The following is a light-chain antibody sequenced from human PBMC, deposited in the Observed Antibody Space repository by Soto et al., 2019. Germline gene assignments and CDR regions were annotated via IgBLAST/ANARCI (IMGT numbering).Light chain of an antibody. V-gene: IGLV2-8*01. CDR3: SSHAGSKRV. CDR2: EVS. CDR1: SSDVGGYNY. J-gene: IGLJ1*01. Sequence: QSALTQPPSASGSPGQSVTISCTGTSSDVGGYNYVSWYQQHPGKAPKLMIYEVSKRPSGVPDRFSGSKSGNTDSLTVSGLQAEDEADYYCSSHAGSKRVFGTGTKVTVL.